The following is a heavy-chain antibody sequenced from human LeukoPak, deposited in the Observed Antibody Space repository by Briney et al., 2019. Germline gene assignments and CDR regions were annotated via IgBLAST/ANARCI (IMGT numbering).Heavy chain of an antibody. CDR3: ARESPLRYFDDDAFDI. CDR1: GYTFTSYG. Sequence: ASVTVSCKASGYTFTSYGISWVRQAPGQGLEWMGWISAYNGNTNYAQKLQGRVTMTTDTSTSTAYMELRSLRSDDTAVYYCARESPLRYFDDDAFDIWGQGTMVTVSS. D-gene: IGHD3-9*01. CDR2: ISAYNGNT. V-gene: IGHV1-18*01. J-gene: IGHJ3*02.